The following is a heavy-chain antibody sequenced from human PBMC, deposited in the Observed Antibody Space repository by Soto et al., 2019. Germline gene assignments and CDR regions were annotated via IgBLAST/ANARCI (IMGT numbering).Heavy chain of an antibody. CDR3: ASYTNCSSTSCYSRGDYYYYGMDV. CDR2: INPNSGGT. D-gene: IGHD2-2*01. V-gene: IGHV1-2*02. CDR1: GYTFTGYY. Sequence: ASVKVSCKASGYTFTGYYMHWVRQAPGQGLEWMGWINPNSGGTNYAQKFQGRVTMTRDTSISTAYMELSRLRSDDTAVYYCASYTNCSSTSCYSRGDYYYYGMDVWGQGTTVTVSS. J-gene: IGHJ6*02.